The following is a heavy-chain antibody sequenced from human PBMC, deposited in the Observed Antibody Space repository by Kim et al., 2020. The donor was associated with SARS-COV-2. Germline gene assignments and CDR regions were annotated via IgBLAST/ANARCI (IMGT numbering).Heavy chain of an antibody. CDR1: GFTFSSYG. D-gene: IGHD5-12*01. V-gene: IGHV3-33*06. CDR3: AKDYGGYSGYDLGGFDY. CDR2: IWYDGSNK. Sequence: GGSLRLSCAASGFTFSSYGMHWVRQAPGKGLEWVAVIWYDGSNKYYADSVKGRFTISRDNSKNTLYLQMNSLRAEDTAVYYCAKDYGGYSGYDLGGFDYWGQGALVTVSS. J-gene: IGHJ4*02.